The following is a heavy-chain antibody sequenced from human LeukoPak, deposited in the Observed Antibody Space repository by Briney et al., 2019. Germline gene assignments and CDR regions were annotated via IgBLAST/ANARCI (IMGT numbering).Heavy chain of an antibody. V-gene: IGHV3-7*01. J-gene: IGHJ4*02. CDR2: IKQDGSEK. CDR1: GFTFSSYW. Sequence: PGGSLRLSCAASGFTFSSYWMSWVRQAPGKGLEWVANIKQDGSEKYYVDSVKGRFTISRDNAKNSLYLQMNSLRAEDTSVYYCARASSDYYVSSGYDWGQGTLVTVSS. CDR3: ARASSDYYVSSGYD. D-gene: IGHD3-22*01.